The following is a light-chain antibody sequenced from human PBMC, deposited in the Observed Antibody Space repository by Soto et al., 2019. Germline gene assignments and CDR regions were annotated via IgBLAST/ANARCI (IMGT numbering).Light chain of an antibody. J-gene: IGKJ2*01. Sequence: EIVMTQSPATLSVSPGEGATLSCRASESISVNLAWYQQKPGQAPKLLIFGATSRATGVPARFSGSGSVTDFSLTISSPQSEDFAVYYCQQYNIWPSTFGQGTKLEIK. CDR2: GAT. CDR1: ESISVN. V-gene: IGKV3-15*01. CDR3: QQYNIWPST.